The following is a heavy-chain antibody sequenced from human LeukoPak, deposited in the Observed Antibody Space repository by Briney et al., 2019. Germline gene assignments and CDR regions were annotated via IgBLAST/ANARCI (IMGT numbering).Heavy chain of an antibody. J-gene: IGHJ3*02. CDR3: ARDGYQKDAFDI. CDR1: GFTFSSYS. Sequence: PGGSLRLSCAASGFTFSSYSMNWVRQAPGKGLECVSSISSSSSYIYYADSVKGRFTISRDNAKNSLYLQMNSLRAEDTAVYYCARDGYQKDAFDIWGQGTMVTVSS. V-gene: IGHV3-21*01. CDR2: ISSSSSYI. D-gene: IGHD2-2*01.